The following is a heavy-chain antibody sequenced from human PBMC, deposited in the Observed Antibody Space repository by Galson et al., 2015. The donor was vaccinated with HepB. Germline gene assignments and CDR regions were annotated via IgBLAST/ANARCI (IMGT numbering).Heavy chain of an antibody. CDR3: ARVWIQLWDYYYYGMDV. D-gene: IGHD5-18*01. Sequence: SVKVSCKASGSTFTGYYMHWVRQAPGQGLEWMGWINPNSGGTNYAQKFQGRVTMTRDTSISTAYMELSRLRSDDTAVYYCARVWIQLWDYYYYGMDVWGQGTTVTVSS. V-gene: IGHV1-2*02. J-gene: IGHJ6*02. CDR2: INPNSGGT. CDR1: GSTFTGYY.